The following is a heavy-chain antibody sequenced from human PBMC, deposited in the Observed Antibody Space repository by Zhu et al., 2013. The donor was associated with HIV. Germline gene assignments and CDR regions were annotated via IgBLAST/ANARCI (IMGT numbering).Heavy chain of an antibody. CDR3: ARLPPDYDSSGYSGPEYFQH. J-gene: IGHJ1*01. CDR1: GYTFTSYG. Sequence: QVQLVQSGAEVKKPGASVKVSCKASGYTFTSYGISWVRQAPGQGLEWMGWISAYNGNTNYAQKLQGRVTMTTDTSTSTAYMELRSLRSDDTAVYYCARLPPDYDSSGYSGPEYFQHWGQGTLVTVSS. CDR2: ISAYNGNT. D-gene: IGHD3-22*01. V-gene: IGHV1-18*01.